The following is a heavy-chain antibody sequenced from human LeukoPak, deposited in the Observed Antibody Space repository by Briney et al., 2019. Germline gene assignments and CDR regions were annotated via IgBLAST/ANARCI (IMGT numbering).Heavy chain of an antibody. D-gene: IGHD6-19*01. CDR3: AREGASYSSGWYFDY. CDR2: IYSGGST. Sequence: AGGSLRLSCAASGFTFTNYGMHWVRQAPGKGLEWVSLIYSGGSTYYADSVKGRFTISRDSSKNTLYLQMNSLRAVDTAVYYCAREGASYSSGWYFDYWGQGTLVTVSS. CDR1: GFTFTNYG. J-gene: IGHJ4*02. V-gene: IGHV3-53*01.